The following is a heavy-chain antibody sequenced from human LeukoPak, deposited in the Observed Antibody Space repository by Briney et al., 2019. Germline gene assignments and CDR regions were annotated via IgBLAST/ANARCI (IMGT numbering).Heavy chain of an antibody. CDR2: IRTAGDA. CDR3: ARGSDIDNYYFDD. CDR1: GFTFSRSD. V-gene: IGHV3-13*01. Sequence: GGSLRLSCATSGFTFSRSDMHWVRQVPGKGLEWVSTIRTAGDAFFPDSVRGRFTVSRENGKNSVYLQMHSLRAGDTAVYYCARGSDIDNYYFDDWGQGTLVTVSS. D-gene: IGHD2-15*01. J-gene: IGHJ4*02.